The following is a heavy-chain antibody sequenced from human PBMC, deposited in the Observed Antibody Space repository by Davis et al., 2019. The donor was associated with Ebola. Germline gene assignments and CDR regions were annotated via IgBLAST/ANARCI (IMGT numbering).Heavy chain of an antibody. V-gene: IGHV4-34*01. J-gene: IGHJ4*02. D-gene: IGHD3-10*01. CDR3: ARKTGVRYYFNY. CDR2: INHSGSA. CDR1: GESFSYYY. Sequence: MPSETLSLTCAVYGESFSYYYWSWIRQPPGKGLEWIGEINHSGSANYDPSLKSRATISVDTSKNQFSLKLISVSAADTAVYYCARKTGVRYYFNYWGQGILVTVS.